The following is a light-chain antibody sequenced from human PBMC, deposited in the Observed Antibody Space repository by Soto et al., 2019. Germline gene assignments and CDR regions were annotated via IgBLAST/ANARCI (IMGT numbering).Light chain of an antibody. J-gene: IGKJ1*01. V-gene: IGKV3-20*01. Sequence: IVMTQSPATLSVSLGERATLSCRASQSINSNLAWYQQKPGQAPRLLIYGASSRATGIPDRFSGSGSGTDFTLTISRLEPEDFAVYYCQQYGSSRTFGQGTKVDIK. CDR3: QQYGSSRT. CDR1: QSINSN. CDR2: GAS.